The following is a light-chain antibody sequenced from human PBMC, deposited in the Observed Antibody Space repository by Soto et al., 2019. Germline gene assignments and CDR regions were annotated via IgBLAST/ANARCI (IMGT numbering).Light chain of an antibody. J-gene: IGKJ2*01. V-gene: IGKV1-39*01. CDR3: QQSYSSPPT. Sequence: DIQMTQSPSSLSASVGDRVTIPCRASQSISSYLNWYQQKPGKAPKLLIYASSRLQSGVPSRFSGSGSGTDFTLTISSLQPEDFATYSCQQSYSSPPTFGQGTKLEIK. CDR1: QSISSY. CDR2: ASS.